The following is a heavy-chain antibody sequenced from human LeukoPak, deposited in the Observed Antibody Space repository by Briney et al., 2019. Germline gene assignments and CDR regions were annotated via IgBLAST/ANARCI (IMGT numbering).Heavy chain of an antibody. J-gene: IGHJ3*02. D-gene: IGHD2-2*01. Sequence: SETLSLTCTVSGGSISSSSYYWGWIRQPPGKGLEWIGSIYYSGSTYYNPSLKSRVTISVDTSKNQFSLKLSSVTAADTAVYYCARRGPYCSSTSCLPAVDAFDIWGQGTMVTVSS. CDR3: ARRGPYCSSTSCLPAVDAFDI. V-gene: IGHV4-39*07. CDR1: GGSISSSSYY. CDR2: IYYSGST.